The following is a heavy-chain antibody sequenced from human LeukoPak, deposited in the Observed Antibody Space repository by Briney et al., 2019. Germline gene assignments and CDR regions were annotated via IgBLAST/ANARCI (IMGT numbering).Heavy chain of an antibody. Sequence: GASVKVSCKASGYTFTGYYMHWVRQAPGQGLEWMGWINPNSGGTNYAQKFQGWVTMTRDTSISTAYMELSRLRSEDTAVYYCAREGDYSTDNYYYGMDVWGQGTTVTVSS. D-gene: IGHD4-11*01. CDR2: INPNSGGT. V-gene: IGHV1-2*04. CDR3: AREGDYSTDNYYYGMDV. J-gene: IGHJ6*02. CDR1: GYTFTGYY.